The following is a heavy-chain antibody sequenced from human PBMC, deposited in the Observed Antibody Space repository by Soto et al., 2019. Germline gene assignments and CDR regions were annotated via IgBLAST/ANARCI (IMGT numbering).Heavy chain of an antibody. D-gene: IGHD1-26*01. V-gene: IGHV4-59*08. J-gene: IGHJ6*03. CDR2: IYYSGST. CDR3: ARRANRGYYYYMDV. Sequence: SETLSLTCTVSGGSISSYYWSWIRQPPGKGLEWIGYIYYSGSTNYNPSLKSRVTISVDTSKNQFSLKLSSVTAADTAVYYCARRANRGYYYYMDVWGKGTTVTVSS. CDR1: GGSISSYY.